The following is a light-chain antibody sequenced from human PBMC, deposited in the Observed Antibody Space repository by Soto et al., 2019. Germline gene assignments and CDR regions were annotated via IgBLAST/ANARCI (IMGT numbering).Light chain of an antibody. J-gene: IGKJ2*02. V-gene: IGKV2-28*01. CDR3: MQALQTPWT. CDR1: QSLLHGNGYNY. CDR2: LAS. Sequence: DIVMTQSPLSLPVTPGEPASISCRSSQSLLHGNGYNYLDWYLQKPGQSPQLLIYLASSRDSGVPDRFSGSGSGTDFTLKISRVEAEDVGVYYCMQALQTPWTFGQGTKLEIK.